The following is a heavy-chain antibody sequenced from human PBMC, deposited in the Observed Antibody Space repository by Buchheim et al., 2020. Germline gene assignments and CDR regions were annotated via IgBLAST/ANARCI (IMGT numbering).Heavy chain of an antibody. CDR1: GFTFSSYW. D-gene: IGHD5-18*01. CDR3: ARDFRGYSYGWDYYYYYGMDV. Sequence: EVQLVESGGGLVQPGGSLRLSCAASGFTFSSYWMHWVRQAPGKGLVWVSRINSDGSSTSYADSVKGRFTISRDNAKNTLYLQMNSLRAEDTAVYYCARDFRGYSYGWDYYYYYGMDVWGQGTT. V-gene: IGHV3-74*01. J-gene: IGHJ6*02. CDR2: INSDGSST.